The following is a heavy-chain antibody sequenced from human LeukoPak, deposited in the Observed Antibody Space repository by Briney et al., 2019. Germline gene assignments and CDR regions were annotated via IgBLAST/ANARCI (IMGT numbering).Heavy chain of an antibody. CDR3: AKNWEELDY. CDR1: GFTFSSYG. D-gene: IGHD1-26*01. Sequence: GSLILSFSASGFTFSSYGMHWVRQPPGKGLEWVAFISYDGSNKYYAPSLKGRFTISRDKSKNTLYLQMNSLRPEDTAVYYCAKNWEELDYWGQGTLVTVSS. V-gene: IGHV3-30*18. J-gene: IGHJ4*02. CDR2: ISYDGSNK.